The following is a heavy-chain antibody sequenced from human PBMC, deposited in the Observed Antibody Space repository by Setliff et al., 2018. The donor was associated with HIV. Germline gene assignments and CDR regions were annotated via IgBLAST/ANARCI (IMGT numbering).Heavy chain of an antibody. J-gene: IGHJ4*02. CDR2: ISYSGST. D-gene: IGHD2-15*01. CDR1: GGSVNGHY. V-gene: IGHV4-59*02. Sequence: PSETLSLTCTVSGGSVNGHYWNWIRLTPGKGPEWIGSISYSGSTNYNPSLKSRVTISVDTSRNEFSLKLSSVTAADTAVYYCATDPTSYCTGGNCHSGRFASWGQGTLVTVSS. CDR3: ATDPTSYCTGGNCHSGRFAS.